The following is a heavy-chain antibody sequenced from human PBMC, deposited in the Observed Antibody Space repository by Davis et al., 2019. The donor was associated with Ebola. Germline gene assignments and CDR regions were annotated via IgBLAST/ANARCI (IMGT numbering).Heavy chain of an antibody. CDR2: IYYSGST. Sequence: PSETLSLTCTVSGGSISSYYWSWIRQPPGKGLEWIGYIYYSGSTNYNPSLKSRVTISVDTSKNQFSLKLSSVTAADTAVYYCAREYSSSPEGFDYWGQGTLVTVSS. CDR3: AREYSSSPEGFDY. CDR1: GGSISSYY. D-gene: IGHD6-6*01. V-gene: IGHV4-59*12. J-gene: IGHJ4*02.